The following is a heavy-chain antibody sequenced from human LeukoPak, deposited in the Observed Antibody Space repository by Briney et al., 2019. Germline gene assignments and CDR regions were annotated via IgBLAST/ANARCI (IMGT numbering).Heavy chain of an antibody. Sequence: SETLSLTCTVSGGSISSYYWSWVRQPPGKGLEWIGNIYYSGSTNYNPSLKSRVTISVDTSKNQFSLKLSSVTAADTAVYYCARHPITVAGTGDSWGQGTLVTVSS. J-gene: IGHJ4*02. CDR1: GGSISSYY. V-gene: IGHV4-59*08. CDR3: ARHPITVAGTGDS. D-gene: IGHD6-19*01. CDR2: IYYSGST.